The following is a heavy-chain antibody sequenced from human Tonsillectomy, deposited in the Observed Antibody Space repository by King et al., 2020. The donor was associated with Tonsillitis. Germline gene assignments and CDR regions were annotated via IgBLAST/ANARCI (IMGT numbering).Heavy chain of an antibody. CDR1: GFTFSSYD. CDR2: IGTAGDT. CDR3: ARGGDGSGSSYSSYYYYYYMDV. V-gene: IGHV3-13*04. D-gene: IGHD3-10*01. J-gene: IGHJ6*03. Sequence: VQLVESGGGLVQPGGSLRLSCAASGFTFSSYDMHWVRQATGKGLEWVSAIGTAGDTYYPGSVKGRFTISRENAKNSLYLQMNSLRAGDTAVYYCARGGDGSGSSYSSYYYYYYMDVWGRGTTVTVSS.